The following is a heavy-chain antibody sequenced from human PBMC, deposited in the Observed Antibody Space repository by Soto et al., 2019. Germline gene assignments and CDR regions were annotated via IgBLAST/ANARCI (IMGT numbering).Heavy chain of an antibody. J-gene: IGHJ3*02. CDR1: GYTFTSYG. CDR3: ARGALPHYDFWSGYYFFAFDI. V-gene: IGHV1-18*01. D-gene: IGHD3-3*01. Sequence: ASVKVSCKASGYTFTSYGISWVRQAPGQGIEWMGWISAYNGNTNYAQKLQGRVTMTTDTSTSTAYMELRSLGSDDTAVYYCARGALPHYDFWSGYYFFAFDIWGQGTMVTVSS. CDR2: ISAYNGNT.